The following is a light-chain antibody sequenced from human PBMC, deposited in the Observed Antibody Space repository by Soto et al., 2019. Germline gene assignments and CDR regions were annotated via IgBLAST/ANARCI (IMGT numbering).Light chain of an antibody. CDR3: QQYSDWRT. Sequence: EIVVTQSPATLSVSPGERATLSCRTSQSVSSKVAWYQQKPGQAPRLLMYDTSTRATGISARFSGSGSGTEFTLSISSLQSEDFAVYYCQQYSDWRTFGQGTKVDIK. CDR2: DTS. J-gene: IGKJ1*01. CDR1: QSVSSK. V-gene: IGKV3-15*01.